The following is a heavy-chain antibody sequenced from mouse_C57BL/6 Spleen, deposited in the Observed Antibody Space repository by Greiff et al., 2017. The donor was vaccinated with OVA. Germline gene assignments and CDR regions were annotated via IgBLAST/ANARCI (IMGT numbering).Heavy chain of an antibody. CDR2: ISSGSSTI. J-gene: IGHJ4*01. CDR3: AKTHYYGSSYNAMDY. D-gene: IGHD1-1*01. V-gene: IGHV5-17*01. CDR1: GFTFSDYG. Sequence: DVKLVESGGGLVKPGGSLKLSCAASGFTFSDYGMHWVRQAPEKGLEWVAYISSGSSTIYYADTVKGRFTISRDNAKNTLFLQMTSLRSEDTAMYYCAKTHYYGSSYNAMDYWGQGTSVTVSS.